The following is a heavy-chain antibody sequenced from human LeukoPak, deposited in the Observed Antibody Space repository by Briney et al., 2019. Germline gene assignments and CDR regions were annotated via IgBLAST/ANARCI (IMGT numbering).Heavy chain of an antibody. Sequence: ASVKVSCKASGYTFISDGISWVRQAPGQGLEWMGWFNPNSGGTNYAQKFQGRVTMTRDTSISTAYMELSRLRSDDTAVYYCARETPAGIAVATSYWGQGTLVTVSS. CDR1: GYTFISDG. CDR3: ARETPAGIAVATSY. CDR2: FNPNSGGT. V-gene: IGHV1-2*02. J-gene: IGHJ4*02. D-gene: IGHD6-19*01.